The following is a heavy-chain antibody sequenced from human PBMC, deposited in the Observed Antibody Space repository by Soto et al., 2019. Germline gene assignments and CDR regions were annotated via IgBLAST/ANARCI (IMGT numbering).Heavy chain of an antibody. Sequence: SETLSLTCTVSGGSISSGGYYLSWIRHHPGKGLEWIWYIYYSWSTYYNPSLKSRVTISVDTSKNQFSLKLSSVTAADTAVYYCARVGPYYYDRSGYSFDYWGKGTLVTVSS. V-gene: IGHV4-31*03. CDR2: IYYSWST. CDR1: GGSISSGGYY. J-gene: IGHJ4*02. CDR3: ARVGPYYYDRSGYSFDY. D-gene: IGHD3-22*01.